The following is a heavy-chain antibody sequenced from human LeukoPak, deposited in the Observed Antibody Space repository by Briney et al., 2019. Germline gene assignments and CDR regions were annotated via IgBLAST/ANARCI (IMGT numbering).Heavy chain of an antibody. V-gene: IGHV1-8*01. J-gene: IGHJ3*02. CDR1: GYTFTSNE. Sequence: GASVKVSCKASGYTFTSNELNWVRQATGQGLEWMGWMNPNSGKTGYGKRFQGRVTMTRDTSISTAYMELSSLRSEDTAVYYCPEYSSNIDGFNIWGQGTMVTVSS. CDR3: PEYSSNIDGFNI. CDR2: MNPNSGKT. D-gene: IGHD6-13*01.